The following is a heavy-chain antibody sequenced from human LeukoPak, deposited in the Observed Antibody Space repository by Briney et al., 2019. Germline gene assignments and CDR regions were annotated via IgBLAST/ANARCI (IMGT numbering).Heavy chain of an antibody. Sequence: GGSLRLSCAASGFSFSDYAMNWVRQAPGKGLEWVSFITSSSEYMYYADSVKGRFTISRDNAKNSLYLQMSSLRGEDTAVYFCARDPYNWNDVIYWGQGTLVTVSS. CDR1: GFSFSDYA. CDR3: ARDPYNWNDVIY. CDR2: ITSSSEYM. D-gene: IGHD1-20*01. V-gene: IGHV3-21*01. J-gene: IGHJ4*02.